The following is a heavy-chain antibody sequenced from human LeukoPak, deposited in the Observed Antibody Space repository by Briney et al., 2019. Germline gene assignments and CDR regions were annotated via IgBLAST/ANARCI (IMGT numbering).Heavy chain of an antibody. CDR3: AKDLFAFYDILTGYQVDY. CDR1: GFTFSSYG. J-gene: IGHJ4*02. D-gene: IGHD3-9*01. Sequence: GGSLRLSCAASGFTFSSYGMHWVRQAPGKGLEWVAFIRYDGSNKYYADSVKGRFTISRDNSKNTLYLQMNSLRTEDTAMFYCAKDLFAFYDILTGYQVDYWGQGTLVTVSS. CDR2: IRYDGSNK. V-gene: IGHV3-30*02.